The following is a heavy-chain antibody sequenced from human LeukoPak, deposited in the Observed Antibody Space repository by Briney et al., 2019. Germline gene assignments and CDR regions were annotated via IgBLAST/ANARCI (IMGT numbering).Heavy chain of an antibody. CDR3: AMSTSYYDILTGDAFDI. CDR1: GSSFTSYW. J-gene: IGHJ3*02. Sequence: GASLQISCEGSGSSFTSYWIGWVRPLPGKGLEWMGIIYPGDSDTRYSPSFQGQVTISADKSISTAYLQWSSLKASDTAMYYCAMSTSYYDILTGDAFDIWGQGTMVTVSS. V-gene: IGHV5-51*01. D-gene: IGHD3-9*01. CDR2: IYPGDSDT.